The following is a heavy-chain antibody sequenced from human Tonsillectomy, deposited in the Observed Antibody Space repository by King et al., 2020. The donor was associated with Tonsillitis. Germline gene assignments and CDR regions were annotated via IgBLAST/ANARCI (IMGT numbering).Heavy chain of an antibody. J-gene: IGHJ2*01. CDR2: MNPNSGNT. D-gene: IGHD3-16*02. V-gene: IGHV1-8*01. CDR3: ARGGRLRLEYLSQHYGYFDL. CDR1: GYTFTSYD. Sequence: VQLVESGAEVKKPGASVKVSCKASGYTFTSYDLNWVRQATGQGLEWMGWMNPNSGNTGYAQKFQGRVTMTRKTSISTAYMELSSLRSEDTAVYYCARGGRLRLEYLSQHYGYFDLWGRGTLVTVSS.